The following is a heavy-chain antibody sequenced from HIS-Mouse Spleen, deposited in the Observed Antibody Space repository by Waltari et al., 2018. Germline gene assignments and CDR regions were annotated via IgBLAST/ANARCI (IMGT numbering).Heavy chain of an antibody. J-gene: IGHJ6*02. V-gene: IGHV4-39*07. Sequence: QLQLQESGPGLVKPSETLSLTCTVSGGSISSSSYYWGWIRQPPGKGLEWIGRIYYSGSTYYNPSLKRRGTRSVDTSKNQFSLKLSSVTAADTAVYYCAREPMAGDTGTGYYGMDVWGQGTTVTVSS. CDR3: AREPMAGDTGTGYYGMDV. CDR2: IYYSGST. D-gene: IGHD6-19*01. CDR1: GGSISSSSYY.